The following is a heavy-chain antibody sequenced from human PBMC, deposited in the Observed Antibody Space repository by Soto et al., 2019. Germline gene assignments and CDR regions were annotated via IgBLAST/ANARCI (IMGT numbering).Heavy chain of an antibody. D-gene: IGHD4-17*01. J-gene: IGHJ4*02. Sequence: GGSLRLSCAASGFTFSSYSMNWARQAPGKGLEWVSSISSSSSYIYYADSVKGRFTISRDNAKNSLYLQMNSLRAEDTAVYYCARGGYGDFPFDYWGQGTLVTVSS. CDR1: GFTFSSYS. CDR3: ARGGYGDFPFDY. CDR2: ISSSSSYI. V-gene: IGHV3-21*01.